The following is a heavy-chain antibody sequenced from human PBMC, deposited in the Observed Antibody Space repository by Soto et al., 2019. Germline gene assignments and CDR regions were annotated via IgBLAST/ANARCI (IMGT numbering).Heavy chain of an antibody. D-gene: IGHD3-22*01. J-gene: IGHJ6*02. CDR2: ISPYNGHT. CDR3: ARGGSGYHTGRGFAGTMDV. Sequence: QAQVVQSGDEVKKPGASVKVSCKASGYIFTGYGISWVRQAPGQGLEWMGWISPYNGHTEFVQRLQGRLTLTTDTSTSTAFMELSNLRSDDTAVYYCARGGSGYHTGRGFAGTMDVWGQGTTVTVSS. CDR1: GYIFTGYG. V-gene: IGHV1-18*04.